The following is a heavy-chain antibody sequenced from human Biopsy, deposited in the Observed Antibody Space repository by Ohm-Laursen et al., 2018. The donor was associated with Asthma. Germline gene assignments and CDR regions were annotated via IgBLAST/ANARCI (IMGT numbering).Heavy chain of an antibody. CDR3: ARKAGSCISRSCYSLDF. J-gene: IGHJ4*02. V-gene: IGHV1-69*13. Sequence: SVKVSCKSPGGTFNTYVIGWVRQAPGQGLEWMGGINSVFGTTNYPQKFQDRVTITADDSTSTVYMELSSLRSEDTAVYYCARKAGSCISRSCYSLDFWGQGTLVTVSS. CDR2: INSVFGTT. CDR1: GGTFNTYV. D-gene: IGHD2-15*01.